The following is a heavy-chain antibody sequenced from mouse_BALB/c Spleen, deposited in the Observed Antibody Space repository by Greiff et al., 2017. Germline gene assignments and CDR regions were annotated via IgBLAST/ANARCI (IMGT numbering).Heavy chain of an antibody. Sequence: DVMLVESGGGLVQPGGSLKLSCAASGFTFSSYGMSWVRQTPDKRLELVATINSNGGSTYYPDSVKGRFTISRDNAKNTLYLQMSSLKSEDTAMYYCAREDYYGPDYWGQGTTLTVSS. D-gene: IGHD1-2*01. CDR1: GFTFSSYG. CDR2: INSNGGST. CDR3: AREDYYGPDY. J-gene: IGHJ2*01. V-gene: IGHV5-6-3*01.